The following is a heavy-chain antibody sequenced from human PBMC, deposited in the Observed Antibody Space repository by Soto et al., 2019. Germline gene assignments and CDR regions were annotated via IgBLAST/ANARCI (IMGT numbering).Heavy chain of an antibody. V-gene: IGHV3-30*18. CDR3: SKDGSHPNNRKYCSSTSCYSGFDY. D-gene: IGHD2-2*01. J-gene: IGHJ4*02. CDR2: ISYDGSNK. Sequence: GGSLRLSCAASGFTFSSYGMHWVRQAPGKGLEWVAVISYDGSNKYYADSVKGRFTISRDNSKNTLYLQMNSLRAEDTAVYYCSKDGSHPNNRKYCSSTSCYSGFDYWGQGTLVTVSS. CDR1: GFTFSSYG.